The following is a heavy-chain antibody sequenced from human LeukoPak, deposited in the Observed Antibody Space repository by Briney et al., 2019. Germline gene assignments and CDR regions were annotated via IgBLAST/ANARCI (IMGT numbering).Heavy chain of an antibody. D-gene: IGHD4-17*01. Sequence: SETLSLTCTVSGGSISSYYWSWIRQPPGKGLEWIGYIYYSGSTNYNPSLKSRVTISVDTSKNQFSLKLSSVTAADTAVYYCARVGTTVTTFDYWGQETLVTVSS. CDR1: GGSISSYY. J-gene: IGHJ4*02. CDR2: IYYSGST. CDR3: ARVGTTVTTFDY. V-gene: IGHV4-59*01.